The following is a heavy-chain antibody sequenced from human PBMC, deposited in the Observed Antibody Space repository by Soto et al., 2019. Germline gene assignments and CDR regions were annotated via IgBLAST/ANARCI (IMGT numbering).Heavy chain of an antibody. V-gene: IGHV1-18*01. CDR3: AILLPYDSSGYVGFDY. D-gene: IGHD3-22*01. CDR2: ISAYNGNT. Sequence: ASVKVSCKASGYTFTSYGISWVRQAPGQGLEWMGWISAYNGNTNYAQKLQGRVTMTTDTSTSTAYMELRSLRSDDTAVYYCAILLPYDSSGYVGFDYWGQGTLVTVSS. CDR1: GYTFTSYG. J-gene: IGHJ4*02.